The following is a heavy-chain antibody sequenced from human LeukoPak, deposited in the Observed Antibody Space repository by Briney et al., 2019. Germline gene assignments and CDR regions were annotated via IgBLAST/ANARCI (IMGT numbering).Heavy chain of an antibody. Sequence: ASPKVSCKASGYTFSRLAINSGPQATGQRREWMGCISPNIGYAGYVQTLRGRVTMTRETYTSTANVELSSLRPEYTAVYYCARGVQEAVDYWGQGTLVTVSS. J-gene: IGHJ4*02. CDR3: ARGVQEAVDY. CDR1: GYTFSRLA. V-gene: IGHV1-8*01. CDR2: ISPNIGYA.